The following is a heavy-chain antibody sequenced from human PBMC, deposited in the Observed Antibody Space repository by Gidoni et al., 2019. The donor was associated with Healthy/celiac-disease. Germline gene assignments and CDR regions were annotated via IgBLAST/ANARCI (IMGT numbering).Heavy chain of an antibody. CDR2: ISSSSSYI. D-gene: IGHD6-13*01. CDR3: ARHHAIAAADNLGYYSYYGMDV. Sequence: EVQLVESGGGLVKPGGSLRLSCPATGFTFSSDRMDGVLQAPGKGLGCGSSISSSSSYIYYAYSVKGRFTTSRDNAKNSLYLQMNSLRAEDTAVYYCARHHAIAAADNLGYYSYYGMDVWGQGTTVTVS. CDR1: GFTFSSDR. J-gene: IGHJ6*02. V-gene: IGHV3-21*01.